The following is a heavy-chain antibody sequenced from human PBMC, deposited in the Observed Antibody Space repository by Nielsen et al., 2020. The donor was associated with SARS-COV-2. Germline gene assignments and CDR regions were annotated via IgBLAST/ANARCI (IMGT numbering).Heavy chain of an antibody. CDR3: ARGSVGAGLLGSTNRGTDY. V-gene: IGHV3-21*01. CDR2: ISSASSYV. Sequence: VRQAPGKGLEWVSSISSASSYVFYTDSVKGRFTISRDNTKKSVFLQMDGLTVEDTAVYYCARGSVGAGLLGSTNRGTDYWGQGTLVTVSS. D-gene: IGHD1-26*01. J-gene: IGHJ4*02.